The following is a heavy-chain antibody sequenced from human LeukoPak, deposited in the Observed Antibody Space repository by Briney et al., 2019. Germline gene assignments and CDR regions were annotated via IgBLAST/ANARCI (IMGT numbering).Heavy chain of an antibody. CDR2: ISAYNGNT. CDR1: GYTFTSYG. Sequence: ASVKVSCKASGYTFTSYGISWVRQAPGQGLEWMGWISAYNGNTNYAQKLQGRVTMTTDTSTSTAYMELRSLRSDDTAVYYCARDDYDSSGYRHDAFDTWGQGTMVTVSS. D-gene: IGHD3-22*01. CDR3: ARDDYDSSGYRHDAFDT. V-gene: IGHV1-18*01. J-gene: IGHJ3*02.